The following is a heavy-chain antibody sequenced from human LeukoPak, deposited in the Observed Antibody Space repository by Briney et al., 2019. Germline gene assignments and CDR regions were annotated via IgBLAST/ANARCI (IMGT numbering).Heavy chain of an antibody. CDR2: IYPGDSDT. Sequence: GESLKISCKGSGYSFTSYWIGWVRQMPGEGLEWMGIIYPGDSDTRYSPSFQGQVTISADKSISTAYPQWSSLKASDTAMYYCARPSNTIAAAGSLYYFDYWGQGTLVTVSS. J-gene: IGHJ4*02. CDR3: ARPSNTIAAAGSLYYFDY. D-gene: IGHD6-13*01. CDR1: GYSFTSYW. V-gene: IGHV5-51*01.